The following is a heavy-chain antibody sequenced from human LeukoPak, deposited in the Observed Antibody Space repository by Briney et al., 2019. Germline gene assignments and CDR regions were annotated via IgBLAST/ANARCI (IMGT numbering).Heavy chain of an antibody. CDR2: ISGSGGST. V-gene: IGHV3-23*01. J-gene: IGHJ4*02. CDR3: ARVAVDTAMVDY. CDR1: GFTFSSYG. D-gene: IGHD5-18*01. Sequence: GGTLRLSCAASGFTFSSYGMSWVRQAPGKGLEWVSAISGSGGSTYYADSVKGRFTISRDNSKNTLYLQMDSLRAEDTAVYYCARVAVDTAMVDYWGQGTLVTVSS.